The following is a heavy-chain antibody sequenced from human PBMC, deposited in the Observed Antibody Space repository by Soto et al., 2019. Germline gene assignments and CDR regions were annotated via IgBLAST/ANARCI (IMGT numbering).Heavy chain of an antibody. D-gene: IGHD6-6*01. CDR1: GYSFTAFH. J-gene: IGHJ4*02. V-gene: IGHV1-46*01. CDR2: INPNLGHS. CDR3: ARAQYSTSSFFFDH. Sequence: ASVKVSCKASGYSFTAFHMHWVRQAPGLGLQWMGIINPNLGHSNTAQRFQGRVAMTWDTSTNTVYMELSSLRSDDTAVYYCARAQYSTSSFFFDHWGQGTPVPVSS.